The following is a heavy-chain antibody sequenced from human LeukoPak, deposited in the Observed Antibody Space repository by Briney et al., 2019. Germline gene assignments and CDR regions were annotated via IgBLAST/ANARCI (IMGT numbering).Heavy chain of an antibody. V-gene: IGHV4-34*01. CDR2: INDSGST. Sequence: SSETLSLTCAVYGGSFSGYYWSWIRQPPGKGLEWIGEINDSGSTSCSPSLKSRVSISVDTSKNQFFLKLSSVTAADTAVYYCARVIDYDISGYYLGYWGQGTRVTVSS. CDR1: GGSFSGYY. D-gene: IGHD3-22*01. J-gene: IGHJ4*02. CDR3: ARVIDYDISGYYLGY.